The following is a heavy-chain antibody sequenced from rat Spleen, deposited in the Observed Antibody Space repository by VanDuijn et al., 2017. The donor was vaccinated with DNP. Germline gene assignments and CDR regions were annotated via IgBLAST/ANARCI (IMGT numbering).Heavy chain of an antibody. CDR2: IKTGGGTT. J-gene: IGHJ2*01. V-gene: IGHV5S11*01. Sequence: VQLVETVAALVQPGRSLKLPCVASGFTSSYYDVVWIRQSPRKGLEWVASIKTGGGTTYYRDSVKGRFTISRDNAKSTLYLQMDSLRSEETATYYCARQEINYGSYYFDYWGQGVMVTVSS. CDR3: ARQEINYGSYYFDY. CDR1: GFTSSYYD. D-gene: IGHD1-3*01.